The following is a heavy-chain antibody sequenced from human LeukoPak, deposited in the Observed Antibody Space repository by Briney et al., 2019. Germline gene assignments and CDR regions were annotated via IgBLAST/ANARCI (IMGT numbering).Heavy chain of an antibody. J-gene: IGHJ4*02. D-gene: IGHD3-10*01. CDR3: ARDMGFGDLMGY. V-gene: IGHV3-53*01. Sequence: GGSLRLSCAVSEFTVCNNFMTWVRQAPGKGLEWVSVIYNSGDTYYADSVKGRFTISRDNSKNMLYLQMNSLRVEDTAVYYCARDMGFGDLMGYWGQGTLVTVSS. CDR1: EFTVCNNF. CDR2: IYNSGDT.